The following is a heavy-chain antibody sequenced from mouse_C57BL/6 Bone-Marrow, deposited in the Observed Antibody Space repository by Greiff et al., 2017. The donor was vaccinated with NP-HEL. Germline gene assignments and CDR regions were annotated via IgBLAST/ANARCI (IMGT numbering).Heavy chain of an antibody. V-gene: IGHV1-52*01. Sequence: VQLQQSGAELVRPGSSVKLSCKASGYTFTSYWMHWVKQRHIQGLEWIGNIDPSDSENHYNQKFKDKATLTVDKSSSTAYMQLSSLTSEDSAVYYGATYYYGRSYWYFDVWGTGTTVTVSS. CDR3: ATYYYGRSYWYFDV. D-gene: IGHD1-1*01. CDR1: GYTFTSYW. CDR2: IDPSDSEN. J-gene: IGHJ1*03.